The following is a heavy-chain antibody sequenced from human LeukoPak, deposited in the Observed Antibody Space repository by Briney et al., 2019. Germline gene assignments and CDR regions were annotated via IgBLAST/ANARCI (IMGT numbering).Heavy chain of an antibody. CDR1: GYTFTGYY. J-gene: IGHJ5*02. Sequence: ASVKVSCKASGYTFTGYYMHWVRQAPGQGLELMGWINPNSGGTNYAQKFQGRVTMTRDTSISTAYMELSRLRSDDTAVYYCARGSQWELRGIWSDPWGQGTLVTVSS. V-gene: IGHV1-2*02. D-gene: IGHD1-26*01. CDR3: ARGSQWELRGIWSDP. CDR2: INPNSGGT.